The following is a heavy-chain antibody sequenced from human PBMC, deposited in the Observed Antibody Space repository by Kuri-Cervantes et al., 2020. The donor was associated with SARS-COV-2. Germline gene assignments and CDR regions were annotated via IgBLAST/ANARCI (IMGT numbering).Heavy chain of an antibody. D-gene: IGHD3-10*01. V-gene: IGHV1-69*05. CDR1: GYTFTSYY. CDR2: IIPIFGTA. Sequence: SVKVSCKASGYTFTSYYMHWVRQAPGQGLEWMGGIIPIFGTANYAQKFQGRVTITTDESTSTAYMELSSLRSEDTAVYYCARARSGTIDAFDIWGQGTMVTVSS. CDR3: ARARSGTIDAFDI. J-gene: IGHJ3*02.